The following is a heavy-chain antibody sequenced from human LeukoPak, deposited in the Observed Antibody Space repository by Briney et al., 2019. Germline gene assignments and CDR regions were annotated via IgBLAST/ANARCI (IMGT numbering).Heavy chain of an antibody. V-gene: IGHV4-61*02. CDR1: GGSISSGNVY. CDR2: IYTSGST. J-gene: IGHJ5*02. D-gene: IGHD5-24*01. CDR3: ARDRLQLQS. Sequence: SETLSLTCTVSGGSISSGNVYWNWIRQPAGKGLEWIGRIYTSGSTNYNPSLKSRVTISVDTSKNQFSLELSSVTAADTAVYYCARDRLQLQSWGQGTLVTVSS.